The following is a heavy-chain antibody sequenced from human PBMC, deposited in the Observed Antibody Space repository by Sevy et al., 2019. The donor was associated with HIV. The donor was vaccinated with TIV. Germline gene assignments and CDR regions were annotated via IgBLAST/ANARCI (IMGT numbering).Heavy chain of an antibody. Sequence: GGSLRLSCAASGFTFSNYNMNWVRQAPGKGLEWVSSISISGIYIHYADSVKGRFTISRDNAKNSLYLQMNSLRAEDTAVYYCARYEEDTSMVNAFDIWGQGIMVTVSS. CDR3: ARYEEDTSMVNAFDI. CDR1: GFTFSNYN. D-gene: IGHD5-18*01. J-gene: IGHJ3*02. V-gene: IGHV3-21*06. CDR2: ISISGIYI.